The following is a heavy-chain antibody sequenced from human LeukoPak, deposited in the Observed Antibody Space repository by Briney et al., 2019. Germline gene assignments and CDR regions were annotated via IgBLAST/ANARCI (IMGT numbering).Heavy chain of an antibody. V-gene: IGHV4-34*01. J-gene: IGHJ4*02. CDR2: INHSGST. Sequence: SETLFLTCTVSGGSISSYYWSWIRQPPGKGLEWIGEINHSGSTNYNPSLKSRVTISVDTSKNQFSLKLNSVTAADTAVYYCARRRSSSWYEIPFDYWGQGTLVTVSS. CDR1: GGSISSYY. D-gene: IGHD6-13*01. CDR3: ARRRSSSWYEIPFDY.